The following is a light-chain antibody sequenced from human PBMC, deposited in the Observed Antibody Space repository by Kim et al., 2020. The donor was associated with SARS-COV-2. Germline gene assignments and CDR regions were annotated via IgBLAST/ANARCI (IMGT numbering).Light chain of an antibody. CDR1: ELGDKY. J-gene: IGLJ2*01. CDR3: QAWDRRTVI. Sequence: SYELTQPPSVSVFPGQTATIACSGDELGDKYACWYQQKPGQSPVLVIYEGTERPSVIPERFSGSKSGTTATLTISGTQTLDEADYYCQAWDRRTVIFGGGTKLTVL. CDR2: EGT. V-gene: IGLV3-1*01.